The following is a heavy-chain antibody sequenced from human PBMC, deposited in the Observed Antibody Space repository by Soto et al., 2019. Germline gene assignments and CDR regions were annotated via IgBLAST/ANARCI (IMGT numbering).Heavy chain of an antibody. Sequence: QVHLVQSGAEVKKPGASVKVSCKTSGYTFTAFAVHWVRQASGQRLEWMGWINVGNGDTKSSQNLQGRVTITRDTSASTVYMELSSLRSEDTAVYDCVRVGGSGWTPDFWGEGTLVTVSS. J-gene: IGHJ4*02. CDR2: INVGNGDT. CDR3: VRVGGSGWTPDF. CDR1: GYTFTAFA. V-gene: IGHV1-3*01. D-gene: IGHD6-25*01.